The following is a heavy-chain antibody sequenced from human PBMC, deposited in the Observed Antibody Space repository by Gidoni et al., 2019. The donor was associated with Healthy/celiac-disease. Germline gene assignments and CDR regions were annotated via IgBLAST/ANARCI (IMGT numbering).Heavy chain of an antibody. CDR3: ARAHSGSYDGWFDP. V-gene: IGHV4-4*07. CDR2: IYTSGST. Sequence: QVQLQESGPGLVKHPETLSLTCTVSGGPISSYYWSWIRQPAGKGLEWIGRIYTSGSTNYNPSLKSRVTMSVATSKTQFSLKLSSVPAAATAVYYCARAHSGSYDGWFDPWGQGTLVTVSS. CDR1: GGPISSYY. J-gene: IGHJ5*02. D-gene: IGHD1-26*01.